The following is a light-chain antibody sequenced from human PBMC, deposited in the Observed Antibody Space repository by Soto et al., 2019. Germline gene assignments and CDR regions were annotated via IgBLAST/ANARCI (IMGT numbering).Light chain of an antibody. Sequence: NCMLTQPHSVSESPGKTVTISCTRSSGSIASNYVQWYQQRPGSSPTTVIYEDNQRPSGVPDRFSGSIDSSSNSASLTISGLKTEDEADYYCQSYDSSNHRVFGGGTKLTVL. CDR2: EDN. CDR1: SGSIASNY. CDR3: QSYDSSNHRV. V-gene: IGLV6-57*01. J-gene: IGLJ2*01.